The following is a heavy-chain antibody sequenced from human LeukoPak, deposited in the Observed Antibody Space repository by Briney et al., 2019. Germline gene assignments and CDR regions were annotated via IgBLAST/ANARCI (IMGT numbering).Heavy chain of an antibody. CDR1: GFTFSSYA. Sequence: GGSLRLSCGASGFTFSSYAMSWVRQTPGRGLEWVAGVSPSGGGTIYADSAEGRFTISRDNSNDTVYLQLSSLRAEDSALYYCAKVRGVYCSSPACYYYDAWGQGTPVTVSS. J-gene: IGHJ4*02. V-gene: IGHV3-23*01. CDR3: AKVRGVYCSSPACYYYDA. CDR2: VSPSGGGT. D-gene: IGHD2-2*01.